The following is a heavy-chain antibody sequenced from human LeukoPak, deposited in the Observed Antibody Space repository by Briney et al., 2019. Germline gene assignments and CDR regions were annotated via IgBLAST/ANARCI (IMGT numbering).Heavy chain of an antibody. CDR3: ARGRWLPNAFDI. J-gene: IGHJ3*02. Sequence: SETLSLACTVSGDSINSYYWNWIRQPPGKGLEWIGYIYYSGRTDYNPSLKSRVTISVDTSKHQFSMKLKSVTAADTAVYFCARGRWLPNAFDIWGQGTMVTVSS. V-gene: IGHV4-59*01. CDR2: IYYSGRT. D-gene: IGHD5-24*01. CDR1: GDSINSYY.